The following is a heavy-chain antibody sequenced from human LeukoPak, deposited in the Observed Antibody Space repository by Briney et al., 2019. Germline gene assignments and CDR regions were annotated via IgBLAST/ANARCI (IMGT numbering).Heavy chain of an antibody. V-gene: IGHV3-23*01. D-gene: IGHD3-10*01. CDR1: GFTVSSNY. CDR3: AKDHLLWFGELNWFDP. J-gene: IGHJ5*02. Sequence: GGSLRLSCAASGFTVSSNYMSWVRQAPGKGLEWVSAISGSGGSTYYADSVKGRFTISRDNSKNTLYLQMNSLRAEDTAVYYCAKDHLLWFGELNWFDPWGQGTLVTVSS. CDR2: ISGSGGST.